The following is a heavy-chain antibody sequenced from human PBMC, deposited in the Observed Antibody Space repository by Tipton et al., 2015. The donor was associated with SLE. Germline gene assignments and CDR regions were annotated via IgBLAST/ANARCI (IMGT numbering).Heavy chain of an antibody. CDR3: ARAWVTAAGFWFDP. CDR2: IYHSGST. Sequence: TLSLTCAVYGGSISGYYWSWIRQPPGKGLEWIGSIYHSGSTNYNPSLKSRVTISVDTSKNQFSLKLSSVTAADTAVYYCARAWVTAAGFWFDPWGQGTLVTVSS. J-gene: IGHJ5*02. V-gene: IGHV4-34*01. CDR1: GGSISGYY. D-gene: IGHD6-13*01.